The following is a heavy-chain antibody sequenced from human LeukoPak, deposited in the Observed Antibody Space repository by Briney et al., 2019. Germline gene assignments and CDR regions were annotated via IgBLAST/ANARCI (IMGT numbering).Heavy chain of an antibody. CDR1: GFTFSSYA. D-gene: IGHD1-26*01. V-gene: IGHV3-30-3*01. Sequence: PGRSLRLSCAASGFTFSSYAMHWVRQAPGKGLEWVAVISYDGSSKYYADSVKGRFTISRDNSKNTLYLQMNSLRAEDTAVYYCAREGSSEWELLRSCDYWGQGTLVTVSS. CDR2: ISYDGSSK. J-gene: IGHJ4*02. CDR3: AREGSSEWELLRSCDY.